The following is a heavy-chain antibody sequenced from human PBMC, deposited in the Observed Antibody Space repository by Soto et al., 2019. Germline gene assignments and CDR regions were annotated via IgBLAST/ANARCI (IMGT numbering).Heavy chain of an antibody. CDR1: GASVNSGAHY. Sequence: QVQLQESGPGLVRPSQTLSLGCTVSGASVNSGAHYWSFIRQNPGKGLAWIGYIYRTGSTYYNPSLRSRVTISMDKSKNQFSLKLTSVTAADTAIYYCAGSVATISNDAFDVWGQGTMVIVS. V-gene: IGHV4-31*03. J-gene: IGHJ3*01. CDR3: AGSVATISNDAFDV. D-gene: IGHD5-12*01. CDR2: IYRTGST.